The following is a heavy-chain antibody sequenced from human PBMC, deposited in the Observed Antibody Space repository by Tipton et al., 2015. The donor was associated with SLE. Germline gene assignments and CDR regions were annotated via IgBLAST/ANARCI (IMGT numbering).Heavy chain of an antibody. J-gene: IGHJ3*01. CDR1: GGSISGYY. CDR2: IYHSGIT. Sequence: TLSLTCTVSGGSISGYYWTWIRQPPGRGLEWIGNIYHSGITYYNPSLKSRVTISLDTSKNQFSLKVDSVTAADTAVYFCARESRYSSNWLNAFDVWGQGTMVTVSS. D-gene: IGHD6-13*01. V-gene: IGHV4-38-2*02. CDR3: ARESRYSSNWLNAFDV.